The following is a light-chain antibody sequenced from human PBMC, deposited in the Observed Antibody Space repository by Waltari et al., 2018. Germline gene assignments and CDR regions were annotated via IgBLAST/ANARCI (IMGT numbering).Light chain of an antibody. V-gene: IGKV3-11*01. CDR3: QHRFNWPLT. J-gene: IGKJ4*01. Sequence: EIVLTQSPATLSLSPGDGATLSCRASQSVSTSLAWYQEKPGQAPRLLIYDASNRATGIPARFSGSGSGTDFTLTISGLEPEDSAVYYCQHRFNWPLTFGGGTKVEIK. CDR1: QSVSTS. CDR2: DAS.